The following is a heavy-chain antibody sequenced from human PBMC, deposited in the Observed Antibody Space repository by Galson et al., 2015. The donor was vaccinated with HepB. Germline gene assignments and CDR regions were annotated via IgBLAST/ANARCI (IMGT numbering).Heavy chain of an antibody. Sequence: ETLSLTCTVSGGSISSYYWSWIRQPPGKGLEWIGYIYYSGSTNYNPSLKSRVTISVDTSKNQFSLKLSSVTAADTAVYYCARDRGSSGGPYYYYGMDVWGQGTTVTVSS. V-gene: IGHV4-59*01. J-gene: IGHJ6*02. CDR3: ARDRGSSGGPYYYYGMDV. CDR2: IYYSGST. D-gene: IGHD6-19*01. CDR1: GGSISSYY.